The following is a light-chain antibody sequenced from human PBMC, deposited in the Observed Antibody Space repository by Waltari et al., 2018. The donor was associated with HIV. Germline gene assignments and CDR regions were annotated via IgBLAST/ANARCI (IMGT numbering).Light chain of an antibody. CDR1: SSNIGTYT. Sequence: QSVLTQPPSASGTPGQRVTISCSGSSSNIGTYTVNWYRQLPGTAPKLLIYSNNQRPSGVPDRFSGSKSGTSASLAISGPQSEDEADYYCAAWDGSLNGVLFGGGTKLTVL. CDR3: AAWDGSLNGVL. J-gene: IGLJ2*01. V-gene: IGLV1-44*01. CDR2: SNN.